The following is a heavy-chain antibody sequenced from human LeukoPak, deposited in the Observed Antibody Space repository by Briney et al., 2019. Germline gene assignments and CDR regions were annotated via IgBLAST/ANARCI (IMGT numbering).Heavy chain of an antibody. J-gene: IGHJ4*02. Sequence: KPSETLSLTCTVSGGSISSYLWSWIRQPPGKGLERIGYVSNSGSTNYNPSLKSRVTISIDTSRNQLSLRLTSVTAADTAVYYCARRNYGDYDHYFDYWGQGTLVTVSS. CDR3: ARRNYGDYDHYFDY. V-gene: IGHV4-59*08. D-gene: IGHD4-17*01. CDR2: VSNSGST. CDR1: GGSISSYL.